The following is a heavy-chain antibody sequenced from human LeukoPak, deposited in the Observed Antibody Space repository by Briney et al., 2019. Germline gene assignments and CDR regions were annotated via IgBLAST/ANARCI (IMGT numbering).Heavy chain of an antibody. Sequence: SETLSLTCTVSGGSINSRSCYWGWIRQPPGKGLEWIGSVYYGGTTYYNPSLKSRVTISEDTSKNQFSLKLSSVTAADTAVYYCARRATTVTTGYYYYYMDVWGKGTTVTVSS. V-gene: IGHV4-39*01. CDR2: VYYGGTT. CDR3: ARRATTVTTGYYYYYMDV. D-gene: IGHD4-17*01. J-gene: IGHJ6*03. CDR1: GGSINSRSCY.